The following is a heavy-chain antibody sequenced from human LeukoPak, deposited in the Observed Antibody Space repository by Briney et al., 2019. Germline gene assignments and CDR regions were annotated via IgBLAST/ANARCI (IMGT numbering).Heavy chain of an antibody. V-gene: IGHV3-74*01. CDR2: INSDESST. D-gene: IGHD6-13*01. CDR1: GFTFSEYW. J-gene: IGHJ6*02. Sequence: GGSLRLSCAASGFTFSEYWMHWVRQTPGKGLVWVSRINSDESSTNYADSVKGRFTISGDNAKNTMYLQMNSLRVEDTAVYYCASGGVFGRNGMDVWGQGTTVTVSS. CDR3: ASGGVFGRNGMDV.